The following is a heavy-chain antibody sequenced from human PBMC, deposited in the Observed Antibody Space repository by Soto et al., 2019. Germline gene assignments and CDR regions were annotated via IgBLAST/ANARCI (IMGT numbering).Heavy chain of an antibody. CDR1: GYTFTSYG. J-gene: IGHJ4*02. Sequence: ASVKVSCKASGYTFTSYGISWVRQAPGQGLEWMGWISAYNGNTNYAQKLQGRVTMTTDTSTSTAYMELRSLRSDDTAVYYCARDGDDIVPGRDDDYSGQGTLVIVSS. D-gene: IGHD3-9*01. CDR3: ARDGDDIVPGRDDDY. CDR2: ISAYNGNT. V-gene: IGHV1-18*01.